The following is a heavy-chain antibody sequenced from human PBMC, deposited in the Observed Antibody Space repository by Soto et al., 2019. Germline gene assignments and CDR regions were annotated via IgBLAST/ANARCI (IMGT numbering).Heavy chain of an antibody. CDR1: GGSTSSSNW. V-gene: IGHV4-4*02. J-gene: IGHJ4*02. Sequence: QVQLQESGPGLVKPSGTLSLTCAVSGGSTSSSNWWSWVRQPPGKGLEYIGEIYQSGTTNYNPSLKTRITISVDTSKNQFSLKLSSVTAADTAVYYCARGTGRGDNFDYWGQGTLVTVSS. D-gene: IGHD3-9*01. CDR3: ARGTGRGDNFDY. CDR2: IYQSGTT.